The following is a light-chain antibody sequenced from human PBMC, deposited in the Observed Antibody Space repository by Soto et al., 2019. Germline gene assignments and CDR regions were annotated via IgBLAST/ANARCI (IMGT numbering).Light chain of an antibody. CDR2: GAS. V-gene: IGKV3-15*01. CDR3: QQYNYWPYT. J-gene: IGKJ2*01. Sequence: EIVMTQSPATLSVSPGERATLSCRASQSVSSNLAWYQQKPGQAPRLLISGASTRATGIQARFSGSGSGTEFPLTINSLQSEDLAVYYCQQYNYWPYTFGQGTKLEIK. CDR1: QSVSSN.